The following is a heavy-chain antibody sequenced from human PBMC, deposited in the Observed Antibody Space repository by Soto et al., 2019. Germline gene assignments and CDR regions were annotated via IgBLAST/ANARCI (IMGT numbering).Heavy chain of an antibody. CDR2: IIPIFETA. Sequence: QVHLVQSGAEVTKAGSSVKVSCKASGGTFSSHAFSWVRQAPGQGLEWVGGIIPIFETANYAQEFQGRVTIFADESTNTVILELKHPGSDDTAILFCGVGDRASWIGNPWGPGTQVPVS. J-gene: IGHJ5*02. V-gene: IGHV1-69*01. CDR1: GGTFSSHA. CDR3: GVGDRASWIGNP. D-gene: IGHD2-2*03.